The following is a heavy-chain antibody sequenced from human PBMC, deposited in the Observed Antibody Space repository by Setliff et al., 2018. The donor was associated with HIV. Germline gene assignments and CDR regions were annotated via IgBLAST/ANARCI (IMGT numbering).Heavy chain of an antibody. CDR2: INHSGNT. V-gene: IGHV4-34*01. CDR3: VASSSWSCRLNY. D-gene: IGHD2-2*01. J-gene: IGHJ4*02. Sequence: SWIRQSPGKGLEWLGEINHSGNTHYDPSLKSRLTISIDTSKKQFSLKLTSVTAADAAIYYCVASSSWSCRLNYWGQGALVTVSS.